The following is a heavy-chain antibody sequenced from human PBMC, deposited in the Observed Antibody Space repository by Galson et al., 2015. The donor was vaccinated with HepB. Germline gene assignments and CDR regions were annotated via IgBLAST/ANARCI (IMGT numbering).Heavy chain of an antibody. Sequence: QSGAEVKKPGESLKISCKGSGYTFATYWIAWVRQLPGKGLEFMGLIYPFDSDARYSPSFQGQVTISADRSISTVYLQWSSLKASDTAMYYCARRAHYDGSGYEGLDSWGQGTLVTVSS. CDR2: IYPFDSDA. V-gene: IGHV5-51*01. D-gene: IGHD3-22*01. CDR3: ARRAHYDGSGYEGLDS. CDR1: GYTFATYW. J-gene: IGHJ4*02.